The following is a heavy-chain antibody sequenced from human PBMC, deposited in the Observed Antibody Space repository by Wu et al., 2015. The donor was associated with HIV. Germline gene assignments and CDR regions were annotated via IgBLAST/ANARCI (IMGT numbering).Heavy chain of an antibody. V-gene: IGHV1-46*01. CDR1: GYAFSSYY. CDR3: ARPIQLWLQSFAFDI. J-gene: IGHJ3*02. D-gene: IGHD5-18*01. CDR2: INPSSAYA. Sequence: QVQLVQSGAEVKKPGASVNISCKASGYAFSSYYIYWVRQAPGQGLEWMGIINPSSAYATYAQKFQGRITMTRDTSTSTVYMELSSLRSEDTAVYYCARPIQLWLQSFAFDIWGQGTMVTVSS.